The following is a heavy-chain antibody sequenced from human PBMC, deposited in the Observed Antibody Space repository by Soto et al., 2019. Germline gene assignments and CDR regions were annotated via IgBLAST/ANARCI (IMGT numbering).Heavy chain of an antibody. V-gene: IGHV4-39*01. CDR2: FFNGGNT. CDR1: GGSISSTTYY. J-gene: IGHJ6*02. Sequence: SETLSLTCTVSGGSISSTTYYWGWMRQPPGKGLEWIASFFNGGNTYYNPSLKSRVTISVDTSKNQFSLKLSSVTAADTAVYYCARGAAAGLNYYYGMDVWGQGTTVT. CDR3: ARGAAAGLNYYYGMDV. D-gene: IGHD6-13*01.